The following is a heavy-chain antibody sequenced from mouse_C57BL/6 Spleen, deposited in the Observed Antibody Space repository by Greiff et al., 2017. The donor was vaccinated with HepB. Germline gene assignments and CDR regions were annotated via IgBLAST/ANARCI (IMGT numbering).Heavy chain of an antibody. CDR1: GYTFTSYW. CDR3: ARSRLTGFAY. J-gene: IGHJ3*01. Sequence: QVQLQQPGAELVMPGASVKLSCKASGYTFTSYWMHWVKQRPGQGLEWIGEIDPSDSYTNYNQKFKGKSTLTVDKSSSTAYMQLSSLTSEDSAVYCCARSRLTGFAYWGQGTLVTVSA. CDR2: IDPSDSYT. D-gene: IGHD4-1*01. V-gene: IGHV1-69*01.